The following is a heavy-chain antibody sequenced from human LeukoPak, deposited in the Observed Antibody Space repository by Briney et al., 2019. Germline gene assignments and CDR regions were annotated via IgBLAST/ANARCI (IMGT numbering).Heavy chain of an antibody. CDR1: GGSIRSYH. CDR2: IYDSGST. V-gene: IGHV4-59*01. J-gene: IGHJ4*02. D-gene: IGHD2-21*02. CDR3: PREAYCGGDCYSGFDY. Sequence: TSETLSLTCTVSGGSIRSYHWSWIRQPPGKRLEWSGYIYDSGSTNYNPSLKSRVTISIDTSKNQFSLKLSSVTAADAAVYYCPREAYCGGDCYSGFDYWGQGTLVTVSS.